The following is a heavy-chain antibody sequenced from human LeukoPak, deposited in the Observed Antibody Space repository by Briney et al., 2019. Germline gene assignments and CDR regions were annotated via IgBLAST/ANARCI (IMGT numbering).Heavy chain of an antibody. Sequence: GGSLRLSCAASGFTFSSYAMHWVRQAPGKGLEWVAVISYDGSNKYYADSVKGRFTISRDNAKNSPYLQMNSLRDEDTAVYYCARALTVWNYYSMDVWGQGTTVIVSS. CDR3: ARALTVWNYYSMDV. V-gene: IGHV3-30-3*01. CDR2: ISYDGSNK. D-gene: IGHD4-17*01. CDR1: GFTFSSYA. J-gene: IGHJ6*02.